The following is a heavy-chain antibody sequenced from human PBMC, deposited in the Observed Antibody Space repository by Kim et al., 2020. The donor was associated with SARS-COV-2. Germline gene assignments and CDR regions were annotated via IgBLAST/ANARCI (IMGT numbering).Heavy chain of an antibody. J-gene: IGHJ4*02. Sequence: SVKVSCKASGGTFSSYAISWVRQAPGQGLEWMGGIIPIFGTANYAQKFQGRVTITADESTSTAYMELSSLRSEDTAVYYCAISGWHGRPFDYWGQGTLATVSS. CDR3: AISGWHGRPFDY. CDR2: IIPIFGTA. V-gene: IGHV1-69*13. CDR1: GGTFSSYA. D-gene: IGHD6-25*01.